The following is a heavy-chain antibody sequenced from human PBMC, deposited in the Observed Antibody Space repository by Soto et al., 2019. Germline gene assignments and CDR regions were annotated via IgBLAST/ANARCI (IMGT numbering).Heavy chain of an antibody. V-gene: IGHV3-7*01. D-gene: IGHD2-2*01. CDR2: IKQDGSEK. CDR3: ARYQWIRLSYYYYMDV. CDR1: GFTFSSYW. Sequence: QPGGSLRLSCAASGFTFSSYWMSWVRQAPGKGLEWVANIKQDGSEKYYVDSVKGRFTISRDNAKNSLYLQMNSLRAEDTAVYYCARYQWIRLSYYYYMDVWGKGNTVTVSS. J-gene: IGHJ6*03.